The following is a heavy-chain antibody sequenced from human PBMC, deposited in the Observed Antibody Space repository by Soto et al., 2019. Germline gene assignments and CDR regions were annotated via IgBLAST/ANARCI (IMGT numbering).Heavy chain of an antibody. CDR3: AHRKSSYYGSENTYYYGMDV. CDR1: GFSLSTSGMG. Sequence: QITLKESGPTLVKPTQTLTLTCTFSGFSLSTSGMGVAWIRQPPEKALEWLAVIYWTDDKRYSPSLKSRLTITKDTSKNQVVHTMTDMDPVDTATYYCAHRKSSYYGSENTYYYGMDVWGQGTTVTVSS. V-gene: IGHV2-5*01. CDR2: IYWTDDK. J-gene: IGHJ6*02. D-gene: IGHD3-10*01.